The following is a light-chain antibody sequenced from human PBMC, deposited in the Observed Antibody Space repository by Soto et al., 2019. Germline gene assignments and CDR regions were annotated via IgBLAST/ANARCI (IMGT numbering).Light chain of an antibody. V-gene: IGKV1-5*01. J-gene: IGKJ1*01. CDR1: QSVGTW. CDR2: GAS. Sequence: DIQMTQSPSTLSASVGGRVTVKFRASQSVGTWVAWYQQKPGKAPKLLIYGASNLESGVPSRFSGSGSGTEFTLTITTLQPDDFATYFCQHYRRNTWSFGPGTKVDIK. CDR3: QHYRRNTWS.